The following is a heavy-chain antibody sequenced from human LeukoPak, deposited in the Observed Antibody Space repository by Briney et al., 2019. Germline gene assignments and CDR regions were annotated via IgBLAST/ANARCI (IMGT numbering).Heavy chain of an antibody. Sequence: SETLSLTCTVSGGSISSYYWSWIRQPAGKGLEWIGRIYTSGSTNYNPSLKSRVTMSVDTSKNQFSLKLSSVTAADTAVCYCARDRGDCSSTSCYPSWFDPWGQGTLVTVSS. D-gene: IGHD2-2*01. J-gene: IGHJ5*02. CDR1: GGSISSYY. CDR3: ARDRGDCSSTSCYPSWFDP. CDR2: IYTSGST. V-gene: IGHV4-4*07.